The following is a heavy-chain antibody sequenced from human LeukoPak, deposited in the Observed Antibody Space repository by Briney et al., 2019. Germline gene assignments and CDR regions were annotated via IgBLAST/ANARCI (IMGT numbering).Heavy chain of an antibody. D-gene: IGHD6-13*01. CDR1: GGSISSGGYY. J-gene: IGHJ4*02. Sequence: TLSLTCTVSGGSISSGGYYWSWIRQHPGKGLEWIGYIYYSGSTYYNPSLKSRVTISVDTSKNQFSLKLSSVTAADTAVYCCARGQQPISLFDYWGQGTLVTVSS. V-gene: IGHV4-31*03. CDR3: ARGQQPISLFDY. CDR2: IYYSGST.